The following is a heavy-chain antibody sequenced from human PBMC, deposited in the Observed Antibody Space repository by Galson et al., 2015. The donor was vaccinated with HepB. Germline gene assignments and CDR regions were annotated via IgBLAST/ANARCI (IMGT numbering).Heavy chain of an antibody. D-gene: IGHD6-6*01. CDR3: ARARYSSSPPDY. CDR1: GYIFSSYG. CDR2: ISVYNGNR. V-gene: IGHV1-18*01. J-gene: IGHJ4*02. Sequence: SVKVSCKAYGYIFSSYGISWVRQAPGQGLEWMGWISVYNGNRNYAQKAQGRVTMTTDTSTNTVYMEVRSLRSDDTAVYYCARARYSSSPPDYWGQGTLVTVSS.